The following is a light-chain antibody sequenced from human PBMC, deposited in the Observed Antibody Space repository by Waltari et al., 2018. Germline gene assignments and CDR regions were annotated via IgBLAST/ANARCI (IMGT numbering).Light chain of an antibody. Sequence: QSVLTQAPSASGTPGQRITISCSGGSSNIGSNYVSWYQHLPGAAPKLLIGRDENRPSGVPDRISGSKSGTSASLAISGLRSEDEADYYCAAWDDSLSALVFGGGTKLTVL. CDR3: AAWDDSLSALV. J-gene: IGLJ3*02. V-gene: IGLV1-47*01. CDR2: RDE. CDR1: SSNIGSNY.